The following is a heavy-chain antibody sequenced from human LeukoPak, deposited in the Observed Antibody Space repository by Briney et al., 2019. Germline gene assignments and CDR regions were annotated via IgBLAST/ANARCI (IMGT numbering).Heavy chain of an antibody. Sequence: SETLSLTCAVYGGSFSGYYWSWIRQPAGKGLEWIGRIYSSGSTNYSPSLKSRVTMSVDTSKNQFSLQLSSVTAADTAVYYCARGSSGWYSIDYWGQGILVTVSS. CDR2: IYSSGST. CDR3: ARGSSGWYSIDY. D-gene: IGHD6-19*01. J-gene: IGHJ4*02. CDR1: GGSFSGYY. V-gene: IGHV4-59*10.